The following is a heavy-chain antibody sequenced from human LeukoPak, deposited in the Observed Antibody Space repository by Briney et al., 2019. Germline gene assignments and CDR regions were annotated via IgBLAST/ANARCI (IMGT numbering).Heavy chain of an antibody. CDR1: GYTFTDYY. Sequence: ASVKVSCKASGYTFTDYYIHRVRQAPGQGLEWMRWISPNSGGTNYAQKFQGRDTITRETSISTAYMELCRLTSDDTAVYYCARGVAAVGGRWFDPWGQGTLVTVSS. CDR3: ARGVAAVGGRWFDP. D-gene: IGHD6-13*01. V-gene: IGHV1-2*02. J-gene: IGHJ5*02. CDR2: ISPNSGGT.